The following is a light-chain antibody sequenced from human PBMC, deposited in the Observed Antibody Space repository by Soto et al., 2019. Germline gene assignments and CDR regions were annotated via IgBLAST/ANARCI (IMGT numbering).Light chain of an antibody. V-gene: IGLV2-11*01. CDR3: CSYAGSYTLL. J-gene: IGLJ2*01. CDR2: DVS. Sequence: QSALTQPRSVSGSPGQSVTISCTGSSSNVGGYNFVSWYQQHPGKAPKLMVYDVSKRPSGVPDRFSGSKSGNTASLTISGLQAEDEGDYYCCSYAGSYTLLFGGGPKLTVL. CDR1: SSNVGGYNF.